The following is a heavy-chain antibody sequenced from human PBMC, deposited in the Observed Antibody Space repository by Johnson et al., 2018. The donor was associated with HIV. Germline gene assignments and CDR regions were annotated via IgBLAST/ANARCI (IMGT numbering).Heavy chain of an antibody. CDR3: ARDGVYSSPHDAFDI. J-gene: IGHJ3*02. Sequence: VQLVESGGGLVQPGGSLRLSCAASGFTFSNYWMSWVRQAPGKGLEWVANIKEDGNEDYYVDSLKGRFTVFRDNAKNSLYLQMDKLRTDDTAVYYCARDGVYSSPHDAFDIWGQGTMVTVSS. CDR2: IKEDGNED. CDR1: GFTFSNYW. D-gene: IGHD6-13*01. V-gene: IGHV3-7*05.